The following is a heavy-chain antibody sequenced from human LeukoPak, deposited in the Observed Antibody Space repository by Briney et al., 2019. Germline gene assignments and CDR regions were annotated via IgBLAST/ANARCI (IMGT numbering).Heavy chain of an antibody. CDR1: GFTFNRDW. V-gene: IGHV3-7*01. D-gene: IGHD6-19*01. CDR2: IKEDGSEK. Sequence: GGSLRLSCAASGFTFNRDWTAWVRQAPGKGLEWVDNIKEDGSEKNYVDSVKGRFTISRDNAVNSVYLQMNDLRAEDTGVYYCATKEPSTSGWSYWGQGTLVTVSS. CDR3: ATKEPSTSGWSY. J-gene: IGHJ4*02.